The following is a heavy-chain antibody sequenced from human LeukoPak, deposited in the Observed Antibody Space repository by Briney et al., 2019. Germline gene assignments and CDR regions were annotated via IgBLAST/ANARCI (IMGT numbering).Heavy chain of an antibody. CDR2: ISYDGSNK. D-gene: IGHD4-17*01. CDR3: ARDLPDYGDLSDY. J-gene: IGHJ4*02. Sequence: GGSLRLSCAASGFTFSSYAMHWVRQAPGKGLEWVAVISYDGSNKYYADSVKGRFTISRDNSKSTLYLQMNSLRAEDTAVYYCARDLPDYGDLSDYWGQGTLVTVSS. CDR1: GFTFSSYA. V-gene: IGHV3-30-3*01.